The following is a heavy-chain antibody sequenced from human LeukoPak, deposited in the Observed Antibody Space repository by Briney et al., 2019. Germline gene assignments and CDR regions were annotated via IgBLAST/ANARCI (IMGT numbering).Heavy chain of an antibody. Sequence: ASVMVSCKATGSIFSSYDISRVRQAPGQWLEWMGRIIPIFGTANYAQKFQGRVTMTTDTSTSTGYMELRSLRSDDTAVYYCARDPHVVEAAGQVDYWGQGTLVTVSS. V-gene: IGHV1-69*05. J-gene: IGHJ4*02. CDR1: GSIFSSYD. CDR3: ARDPHVVEAAGQVDY. D-gene: IGHD6-13*01. CDR2: IIPIFGTA.